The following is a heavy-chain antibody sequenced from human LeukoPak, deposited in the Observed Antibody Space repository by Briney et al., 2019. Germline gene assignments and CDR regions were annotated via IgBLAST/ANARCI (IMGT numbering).Heavy chain of an antibody. CDR1: GYTFTNYG. Sequence: ASVKVSCKASGYTFTNYGFTWVRQAPGQGLEWMGWISAYNANTNYAQKFQGRVTMTTDRSTSTAYMELRSLRSDDTAVYYCARDGASRASSLDYWGQGTLVTVSS. CDR3: ARDGASRASSLDY. J-gene: IGHJ4*02. CDR2: ISAYNANT. D-gene: IGHD6-6*01. V-gene: IGHV1-18*01.